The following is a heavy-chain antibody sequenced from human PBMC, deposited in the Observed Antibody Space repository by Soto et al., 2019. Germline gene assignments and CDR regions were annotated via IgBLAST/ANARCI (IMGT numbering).Heavy chain of an antibody. J-gene: IGHJ4*01. CDR3: ERHDGYSGYDNIGEFDD. V-gene: IGHV1-8*01. D-gene: IGHD5-12*01. CDR2: MNPNSGNT. Sequence: ASVKVSCKASGYTFTSYDINWVRQATGQGLEWMGWMNPNSGNTGYAQKFEGRVTMTRNTSISTAYMELSSLRSDDTAVYYCERHDGYSGYDNIGEFDDWGHGTLVTV. CDR1: GYTFTSYD.